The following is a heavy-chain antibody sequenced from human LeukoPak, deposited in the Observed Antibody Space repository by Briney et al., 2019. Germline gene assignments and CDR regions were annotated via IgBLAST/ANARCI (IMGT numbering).Heavy chain of an antibody. CDR1: GFTYSTYA. CDR2: ISGRGGST. Sequence: GGSLRLSCAASGFTYSTYAMSWVRQTPGKGLEWVSTISGRGGSTYYADSVKGRFTVSRDNSKNTLYLQMSSLRAEDTAVYYCAKDERNWNYNLASQTYDWGQGTLVTVSS. V-gene: IGHV3-23*01. J-gene: IGHJ4*02. CDR3: AKDERNWNYNLASQTYD. D-gene: IGHD1-7*01.